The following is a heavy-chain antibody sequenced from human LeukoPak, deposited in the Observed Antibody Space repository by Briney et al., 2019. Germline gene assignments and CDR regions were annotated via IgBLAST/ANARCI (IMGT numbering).Heavy chain of an antibody. CDR2: IYSTGT. CDR1: GGSVTDYY. D-gene: IGHD7-27*01. Sequence: PSETLSLTCTVSGGSVTDYYWSWIRQSPGKGLEWIGYIYSTGTSYNPSHKSRITISADTSKNQFSLKLISVTAADTAVYYCASRKLGNDYWGQGTLVTVSS. J-gene: IGHJ4*02. V-gene: IGHV4-59*02. CDR3: ASRKLGNDY.